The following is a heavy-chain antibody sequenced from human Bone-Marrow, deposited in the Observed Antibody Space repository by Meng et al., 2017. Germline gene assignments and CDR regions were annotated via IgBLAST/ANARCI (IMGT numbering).Heavy chain of an antibody. CDR1: GFTVSNAW. Sequence: LQLVCSGGDLVKPGGSLRLSVAASGFTVSNAWMTWVRQAPGKGLEWIGRMKSNVDGGTVDYAAAVKGRFFISRDDSENTFYLQMNSLKTEDTAVYYCSGHVDYWGHGTLVTVSS. CDR3: SGHVDY. J-gene: IGHJ4*01. V-gene: IGHV3-15*01. CDR2: MKSNVDGGTV.